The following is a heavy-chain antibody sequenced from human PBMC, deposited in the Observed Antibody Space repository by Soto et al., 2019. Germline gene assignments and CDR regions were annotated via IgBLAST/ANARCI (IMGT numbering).Heavy chain of an antibody. Sequence: XGALRLSFAAAGVTLSSYGMHWVRQAPGKGLDWVAAIWYDGSNKYYADSVKGRFTISRDNSKNTLYLQMNSLRAEDTAVYYCARDYYDSSGYYSHYYYGMDVWGQGTTVTVSS. CDR3: ARDYYDSSGYYSHYYYGMDV. D-gene: IGHD3-22*01. J-gene: IGHJ6*02. CDR1: GVTLSSYG. CDR2: IWYDGSNK. V-gene: IGHV3-33*01.